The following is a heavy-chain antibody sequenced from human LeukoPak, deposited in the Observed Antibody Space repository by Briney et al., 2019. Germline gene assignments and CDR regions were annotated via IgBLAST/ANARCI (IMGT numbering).Heavy chain of an antibody. Sequence: PSETLSLTCAVYGGSFSGYYWSWIRQPPGKGLEWIGEINHSGGTNYNPSLKSRVTISVDTSKNQFSLKLSSVTAADTAVYYCARVRAAAGYWGQGTLVTVSS. V-gene: IGHV4-34*01. CDR1: GGSFSGYY. CDR3: ARVRAAAGY. CDR2: INHSGGT. D-gene: IGHD6-13*01. J-gene: IGHJ4*02.